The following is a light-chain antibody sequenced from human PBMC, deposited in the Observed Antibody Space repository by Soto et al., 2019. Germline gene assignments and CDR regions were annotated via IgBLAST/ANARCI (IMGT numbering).Light chain of an antibody. Sequence: DIQMTQSPSTLSASVGDRVTVTCRASQSITSWLAWYQQKPGKAPTLLIYKASNLDSGVPPRFSGSGSGTEFTLTISSLQPEDFATYYCQQYKTYSWTFGQGTKLEIK. V-gene: IGKV1-5*03. CDR3: QQYKTYSWT. CDR2: KAS. J-gene: IGKJ2*02. CDR1: QSITSW.